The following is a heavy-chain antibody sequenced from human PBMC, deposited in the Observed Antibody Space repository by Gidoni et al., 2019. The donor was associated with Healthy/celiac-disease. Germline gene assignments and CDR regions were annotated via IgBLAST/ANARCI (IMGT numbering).Heavy chain of an antibody. CDR3: VGATVHCCGWFDP. D-gene: IGHD1-26*01. CDR2: IYPGDSVT. Sequence: EVQLVQSGAAVKKPGESLKISCKGSGYSFTSSWIGWVRQMPGKGLEWMGIIYPGDSVTRYSPSFQGQVTISADKSISTAYLQWSSLKASDTAMYYCVGATVHCCGWFDPWGQGTLVTVSS. CDR1: GYSFTSSW. V-gene: IGHV5-51*01. J-gene: IGHJ5*02.